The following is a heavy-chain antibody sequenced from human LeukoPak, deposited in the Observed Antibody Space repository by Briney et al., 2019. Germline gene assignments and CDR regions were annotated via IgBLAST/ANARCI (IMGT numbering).Heavy chain of an antibody. V-gene: IGHV3-7*01. Sequence: GGSLRLSCAASGFTFSGHWMSWVRQAPGKGLEWEANINQGGSDKYYVDFVKGRFTISRDNANNLLYLQMNSLRGEDTAVYYCTRDRSRAEDDWGQGTLVTVSS. CDR1: GFTFSGHW. J-gene: IGHJ4*02. CDR3: TRDRSRAEDD. CDR2: INQGGSDK. D-gene: IGHD1-14*01.